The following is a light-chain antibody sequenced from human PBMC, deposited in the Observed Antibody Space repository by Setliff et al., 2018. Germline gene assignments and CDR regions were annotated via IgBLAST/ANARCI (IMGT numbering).Light chain of an antibody. CDR2: DVS. J-gene: IGLJ1*01. CDR1: SSDVGSYNL. V-gene: IGLV2-23*02. CDR3: CSYAGSSTLNYV. Sequence: QSVLAQPRSVSGSPGQSVTISCTGTSSDVGSYNLVSWYQQHPGKAPKVMIYDVSKRPSGVSNRFSGSKSGNTASLTISGLQAEDEADYHCCSYAGSSTLNYVFGTGTKGTVL.